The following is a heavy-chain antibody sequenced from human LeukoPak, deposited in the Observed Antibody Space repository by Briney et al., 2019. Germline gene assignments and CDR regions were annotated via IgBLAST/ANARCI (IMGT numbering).Heavy chain of an antibody. CDR3: ARDFVSAEMGYYHGMDV. CDR2: IIPILGIA. CDR1: GGTFSSYA. J-gene: IGHJ6*02. Sequence: SVKVSCKASGGTFSSYAISWVRQAPGQGLEWMGRIIPILGIANYAQKFQGRVTITADKSTSTAYMELSSLRSEDTAVYYCARDFVSAEMGYYHGMDVWGQGTTVTVSS. V-gene: IGHV1-69*04. D-gene: IGHD5-24*01.